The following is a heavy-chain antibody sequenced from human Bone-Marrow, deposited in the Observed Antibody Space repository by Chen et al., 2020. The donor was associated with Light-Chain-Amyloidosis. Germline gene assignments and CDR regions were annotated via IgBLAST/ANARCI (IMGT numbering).Heavy chain of an antibody. J-gene: IGHJ6*02. V-gene: IGHV1-2*02. CDR3: ARVMTEAVFGVVAAGMDV. Sequence: QSGTEVKKPGASVKVSCKASGYTFTGYHIHWVRQAPGQGLEWMGWINPNSGGTNYAQKFQDRVTMTRDRSISTAYMEVSRLXXXXXXXXYCARVMTEAVFGVVAAGMDVWGQGTTVTVSS. CDR1: GYTFTGYH. CDR2: INPNSGGT. D-gene: IGHD3-3*01.